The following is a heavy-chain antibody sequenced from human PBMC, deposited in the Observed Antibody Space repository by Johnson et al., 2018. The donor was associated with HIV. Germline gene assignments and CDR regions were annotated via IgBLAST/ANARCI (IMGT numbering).Heavy chain of an antibody. CDR2: IRNKANSYTT. V-gene: IGHV3-72*01. CDR1: GFTFTDHY. J-gene: IGHJ3*02. CDR3: ARLGIAAARGAFDI. D-gene: IGHD6-13*01. Sequence: VQLVESGGGLVLPGGSLRLSCAVSGFTFTDHYMDWVRQAPGKGLEWVGRIRNKANSYTTEYAASVKGRFTILRDDSKNSLYLQMNSLRAEDTAVYYCARLGIAAARGAFDIWGQGTMVTVSS.